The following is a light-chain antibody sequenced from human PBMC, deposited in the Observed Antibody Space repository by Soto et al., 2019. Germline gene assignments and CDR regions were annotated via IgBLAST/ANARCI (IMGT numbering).Light chain of an antibody. V-gene: IGLV2-14*01. CDR1: SSDGGGYNY. J-gene: IGLJ1*01. Sequence: QSALTQPASVSGSPGQSITISCTGTSSDGGGYNYVSWYQQHPGKASKLMIGDVSNRTSGVSTHFSGSKSGNTASLTISGLQAEDEADYYCCSHTSSNTYVFGAGTKLTVL. CDR2: DVS. CDR3: CSHTSSNTYV.